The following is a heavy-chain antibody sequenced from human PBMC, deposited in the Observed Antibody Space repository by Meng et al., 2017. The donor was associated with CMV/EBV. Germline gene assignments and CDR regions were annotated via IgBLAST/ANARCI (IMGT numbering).Heavy chain of an antibody. Sequence: GESLKISCAASGFTFSSYAMSWVRQAPGKGLEWVSAISGSGGSTYYADSVKGRFTISRDTSKNTLYLQMNSLRAEDTAVYYCAKRPFSYSSSPYWGQGTLVTVSS. CDR3: AKRPFSYSSSPY. V-gene: IGHV3-23*01. CDR2: ISGSGGST. J-gene: IGHJ4*02. CDR1: GFTFSSYA. D-gene: IGHD6-6*01.